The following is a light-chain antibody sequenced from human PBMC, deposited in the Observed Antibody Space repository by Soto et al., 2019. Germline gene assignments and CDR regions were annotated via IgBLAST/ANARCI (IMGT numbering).Light chain of an antibody. CDR3: AVWDDSLNGLWV. Sequence: QSVLTQPPSASGTPGQRGIISCSGSSSNIGRDTVNWYRQFPGTAPKLLIYSNNQRPSGVPDRFSGSKSGTSASLAISGLQSEDEADYYCAVWDDSLNGLWVFGGGTKLTV. CDR1: SSNIGRDT. CDR2: SNN. V-gene: IGLV1-44*01. J-gene: IGLJ3*02.